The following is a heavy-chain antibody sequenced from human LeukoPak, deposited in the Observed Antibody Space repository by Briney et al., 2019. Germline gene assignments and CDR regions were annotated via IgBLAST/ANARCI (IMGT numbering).Heavy chain of an antibody. D-gene: IGHD6-13*01. Sequence: SETLPLTCAVYGGSFSGYYWSWIRQPPGKGLEWIGEINHSGSTNYNPSLKSRVTISVDTSKNQFSLELSSVTAADTAVYYCARGQGIAAAAFGYWGQGTLVTVSS. CDR3: ARGQGIAAAAFGY. CDR2: INHSGST. CDR1: GGSFSGYY. V-gene: IGHV4-34*01. J-gene: IGHJ4*02.